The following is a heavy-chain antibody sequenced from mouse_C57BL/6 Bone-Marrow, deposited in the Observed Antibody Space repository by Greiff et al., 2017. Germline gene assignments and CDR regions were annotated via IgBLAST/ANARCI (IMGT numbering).Heavy chain of an antibody. Sequence: EVQGVESGPVLVKPGASVKMSCKASGYTFTDYYMNWVKQSHGKSLEWIGVINPYNGGTSYNQKFKGKATLTVDKSSSTAYMELNSLTSEDSAVYYCARYDYEFSAMDYWGQGTSVTVSS. D-gene: IGHD2-4*01. CDR2: INPYNGGT. J-gene: IGHJ4*01. CDR1: GYTFTDYY. V-gene: IGHV1-19*01. CDR3: ARYDYEFSAMDY.